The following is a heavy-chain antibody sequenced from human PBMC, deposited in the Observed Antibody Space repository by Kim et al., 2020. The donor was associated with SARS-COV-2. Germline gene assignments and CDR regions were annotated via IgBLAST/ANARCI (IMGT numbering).Heavy chain of an antibody. J-gene: IGHJ4*02. V-gene: IGHV3-30*07. Sequence: ADSVRGQFIISRDNSKDTLFLQMNSLRAEDTAVYYCARGGLPGKYSGSYYWGQGTLVTVSS. D-gene: IGHD1-26*01. CDR3: ARGGLPGKYSGSYY.